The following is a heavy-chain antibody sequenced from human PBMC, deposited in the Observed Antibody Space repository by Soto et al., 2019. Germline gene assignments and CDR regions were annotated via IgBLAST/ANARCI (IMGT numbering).Heavy chain of an antibody. CDR3: ARHRRFTPVDWSGYSKTWFDP. CDR1: GYTFTNHD. J-gene: IGHJ5*01. V-gene: IGHV1-8*01. D-gene: IGHD3-3*01. Sequence: QVQLVQSGAEVKKPGASVKVACKASGYTFTNHDINWVRQATGQGPEWMGWMNPNSGDTGYAQNFQDRVTMTRDTSTRTAYMELSSLRSEDTAVYYCARHRRFTPVDWSGYSKTWFDPWGQGIRVTVSS. CDR2: MNPNSGDT.